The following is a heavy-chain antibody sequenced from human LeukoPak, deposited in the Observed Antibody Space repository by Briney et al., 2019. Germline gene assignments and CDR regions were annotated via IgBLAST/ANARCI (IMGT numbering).Heavy chain of an antibody. CDR1: GFTFSSYA. V-gene: IGHV3-23*01. CDR3: AKVPYYDSSGYYYAEHQLDY. CDR2: ISGSGGST. Sequence: PGGSLRLSCAASGFTFSSYAMSWVRQAPGKGLEWVSAISGSGGSTYYADSVKGRFTISRDNSKNTLYLQMNSLRAEDTAVYYCAKVPYYDSSGYYYAEHQLDYWGQGTPVTVSS. J-gene: IGHJ4*02. D-gene: IGHD3-22*01.